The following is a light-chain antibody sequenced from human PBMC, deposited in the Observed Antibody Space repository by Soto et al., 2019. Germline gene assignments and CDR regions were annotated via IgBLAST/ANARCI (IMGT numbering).Light chain of an antibody. CDR3: QQLNSYPRVT. Sequence: DIQLTQSPSFLSASVGDRVTITCRASQGISSYLAWYQQKPAKAPKLLIYAASTLQSGVPSRFSGSGSGTEFTLTISSLQPEDFATYYCQQLNSYPRVTFGQGTRLEIK. CDR1: QGISSY. V-gene: IGKV1-9*01. J-gene: IGKJ5*01. CDR2: AAS.